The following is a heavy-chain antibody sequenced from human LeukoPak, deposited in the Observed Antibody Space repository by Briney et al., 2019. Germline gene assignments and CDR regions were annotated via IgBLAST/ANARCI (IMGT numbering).Heavy chain of an antibody. V-gene: IGHV3-21*01. D-gene: IGHD6-13*01. J-gene: IGHJ6*03. Sequence: GGSLRLSCAASGFTFSSYSMNWVRQAPGKGLEWVSSISSSSSYIYYADSVKGRYTISRDNAKNSLYLQMNSLRAEDTAVYYCARRSWYGDYYYMDVWGKGTTVTVSS. CDR2: ISSSSSYI. CDR3: ARRSWYGDYYYMDV. CDR1: GFTFSSYS.